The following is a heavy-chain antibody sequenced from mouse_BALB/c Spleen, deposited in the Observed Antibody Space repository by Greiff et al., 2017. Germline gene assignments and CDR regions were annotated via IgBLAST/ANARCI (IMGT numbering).Heavy chain of an antibody. CDR3: AKGYYGSSLYYAMDY. CDR1: GYSITSYYA. V-gene: IGHV3-2*02. Sequence: EVMLVESGPGLVKPSQSLSLTCTVTGYSITSYYAWNWIRQFPGNKLEWMGYISYSGSTSYNPSLKSRISITRDTSKNQFFLQLNSVTTEDTATYYCAKGYYGSSLYYAMDYWGQGTSVTVSS. J-gene: IGHJ4*01. CDR2: ISYSGST. D-gene: IGHD1-1*01.